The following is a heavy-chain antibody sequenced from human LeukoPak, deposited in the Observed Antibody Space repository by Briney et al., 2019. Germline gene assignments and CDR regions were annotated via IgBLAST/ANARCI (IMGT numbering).Heavy chain of an antibody. CDR3: ARTYIDYLPL. CDR2: IYYSGNT. Sequence: SETLSLTCTVSGGSITSDDYSCSWIRQPPGKGLEWIGYIYYSGNTYYNPSLKSRVTISVDTSKNQFSLKLSSVTAADTAVYYCARTYIDYLPLWGQGTLVTVSS. J-gene: IGHJ4*02. V-gene: IGHV4-30-4*01. CDR1: GGSITSDDYS. D-gene: IGHD4-11*01.